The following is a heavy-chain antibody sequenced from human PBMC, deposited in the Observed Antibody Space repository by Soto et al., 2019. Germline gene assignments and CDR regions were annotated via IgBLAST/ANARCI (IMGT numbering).Heavy chain of an antibody. D-gene: IGHD1-26*01. J-gene: IGHJ6*02. V-gene: IGHV4-39*07. Sequence: PSETLSLTCTVSGGSISSSSYYWGWIRQPPGKGLEWIGSMYYSGNSYYNPSLKSRVTISVDTSKKQFSLKLSSVTAADTAVYYCARATLGFYYYGMDVWGQGTTVTVSS. CDR2: MYYSGNS. CDR3: ARATLGFYYYGMDV. CDR1: GGSISSSSYY.